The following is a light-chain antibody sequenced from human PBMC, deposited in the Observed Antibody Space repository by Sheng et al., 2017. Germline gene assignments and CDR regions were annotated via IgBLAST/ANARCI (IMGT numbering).Light chain of an antibody. V-gene: IGKV1-9*01. J-gene: IGKJ1*01. CDR2: GAS. Sequence: DIQMTQSPSTLSASVGDRVTLTCRASQDIRTFLAWYQQKPGKAPNLLIFGASILQSGVPSRFSGSGFGTEFTLTITNLQPEDFAVYHCQQSYSSPWTFGQGTRVDIK. CDR1: QDIRTF. CDR3: QQSYSSPWT.